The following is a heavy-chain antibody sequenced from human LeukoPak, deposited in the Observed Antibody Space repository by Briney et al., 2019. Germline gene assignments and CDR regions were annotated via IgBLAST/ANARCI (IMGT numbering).Heavy chain of an antibody. CDR2: INHSGST. D-gene: IGHD5-24*01. J-gene: IGHJ4*02. CDR1: GGSFSGYY. V-gene: IGHV4-34*01. CDR3: ARDGGRDGYTENDY. Sequence: SETLSLTCAVYGGSFSGYYWSWIRQPPGKGLEWIGEINHSGSTNYNPSLKSRVTISVDTSKNQFSLKLSSVTAADTAVYYCARDGGRDGYTENDYWGQGTLVTVSS.